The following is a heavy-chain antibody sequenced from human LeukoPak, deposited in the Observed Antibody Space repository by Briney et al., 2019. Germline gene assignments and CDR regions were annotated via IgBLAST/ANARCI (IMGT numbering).Heavy chain of an antibody. Sequence: SETLALTCAVYGGSLSGYYWNWIRQSPGKGLEWIGEINHSGNTNYNPSLKGRVTISVDMSKNQFSLKLRSVTAADTAVYYCARGRMVRGVPSPFGYWGQGTPVTVSS. CDR2: INHSGNT. CDR1: GGSLSGYY. D-gene: IGHD3-10*01. CDR3: ARGRMVRGVPSPFGY. J-gene: IGHJ4*02. V-gene: IGHV4-34*01.